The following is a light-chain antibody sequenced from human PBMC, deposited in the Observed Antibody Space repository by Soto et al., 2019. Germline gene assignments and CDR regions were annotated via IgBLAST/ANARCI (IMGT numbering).Light chain of an antibody. J-gene: IGLJ1*01. CDR2: EAS. V-gene: IGLV2-23*01. CDR1: SSDVGSHNL. CDR3: CSNAAGSTYV. Sequence: ALTHPGSGSGSPGQSITISCTGTSSDVGSHNLVSWYQQFPGKAPKLIIFEASKRPSGVSNRFPGSKSGSTASLTISGLQAEDEADYYCCSNAAGSTYVFGSGTKVTVL.